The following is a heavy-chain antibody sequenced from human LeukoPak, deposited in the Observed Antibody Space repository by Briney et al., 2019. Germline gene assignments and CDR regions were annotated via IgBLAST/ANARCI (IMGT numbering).Heavy chain of an antibody. D-gene: IGHD2-2*01. Sequence: GESLRLSCAASGFTFTVYWMSWVRQAPGKGLEWLANINKEGSDQYYVDSVKGRYNISRDNAQNSIYLQVNSLRADDTAVYYCVREVPGIMVAFDLWGQGTMLSVSS. V-gene: IGHV3-7*04. CDR3: VREVPGIMVAFDL. CDR2: INKEGSDQ. J-gene: IGHJ3*01. CDR1: GFTFTVYW.